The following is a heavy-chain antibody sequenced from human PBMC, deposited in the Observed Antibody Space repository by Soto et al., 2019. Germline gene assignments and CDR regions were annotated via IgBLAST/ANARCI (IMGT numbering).Heavy chain of an antibody. V-gene: IGHV3-23*01. Sequence: GGSLRLSCAASGFTFTDCAMTWVRQAPGKGLEWVSSISGSASSTFYAGSVKGRFTISRDNSRNTVSLQMNSLRAEDTAVYYCAKASSTISPDYWGKGTLVTVSS. J-gene: IGHJ4*02. D-gene: IGHD5-12*01. CDR3: AKASSTISPDY. CDR1: GFTFTDCA. CDR2: ISGSASST.